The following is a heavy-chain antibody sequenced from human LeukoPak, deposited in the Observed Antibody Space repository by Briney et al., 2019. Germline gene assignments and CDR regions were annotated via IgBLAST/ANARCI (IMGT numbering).Heavy chain of an antibody. CDR3: AKDGVRYCSSTSCYTFFDY. V-gene: IGHV3-30*18. J-gene: IGHJ4*02. CDR2: ISFVGSNK. CDR1: GFRFCRYV. Sequence: GGSLRHFCAASGFRFCRYVMQWVRQPPAKGLHWVAGISFVGSNKYYADSVKGRFTISRDNSKNTLYLQMNSLRAEDTAVYYCAKDGVRYCSSTSCYTFFDYWGQGTLVTVSS. D-gene: IGHD2-2*02.